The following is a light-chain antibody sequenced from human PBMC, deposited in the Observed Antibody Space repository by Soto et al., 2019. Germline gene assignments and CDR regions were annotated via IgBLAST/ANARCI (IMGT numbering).Light chain of an antibody. CDR3: CSFVDSDTVL. Sequence: QSALTQPRSVSGSPGQSVTISCTGTSSDVGSYKYVSWYQHHPGKAPKLMIFDVNKRPSGVPDRFSGSNSGNAASLTTSGLQPEDEADYFCCSFVDSDTVLFGGGTKLTVL. CDR1: SSDVGSYKY. CDR2: DVN. V-gene: IGLV2-11*01. J-gene: IGLJ3*02.